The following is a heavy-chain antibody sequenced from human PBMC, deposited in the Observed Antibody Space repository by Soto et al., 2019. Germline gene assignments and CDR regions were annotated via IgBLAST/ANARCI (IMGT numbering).Heavy chain of an antibody. J-gene: IGHJ4*02. CDR1: GGSFSGYY. Sequence: SETLSLTCAVYGGSFSGYYWTWIRQPPGTGLEWIGYIYYSGSTYYNPSLKSRVTISVDTSKNQFSLKLSSVTAADTAVYYCASARTIFGVVSDLYWGQGTLVTVSS. CDR3: ASARTIFGVVSDLY. D-gene: IGHD3-3*01. CDR2: IYYSGST. V-gene: IGHV4-34*09.